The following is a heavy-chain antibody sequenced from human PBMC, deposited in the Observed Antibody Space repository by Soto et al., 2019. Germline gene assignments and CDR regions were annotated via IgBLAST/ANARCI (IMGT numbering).Heavy chain of an antibody. Sequence: SETLSLTCAFYGGSFSGYYWSWIRQPPGKGLEWIGEINHSGSTNYNPSLKSRVTISVDTSKNQFSLKLSSVTAADTAVYYCARTVNTAMVYYYYYGMDVWGQGTTVTVS. V-gene: IGHV4-34*01. J-gene: IGHJ6*02. CDR1: GGSFSGYY. CDR3: ARTVNTAMVYYYYYGMDV. CDR2: INHSGST. D-gene: IGHD5-18*01.